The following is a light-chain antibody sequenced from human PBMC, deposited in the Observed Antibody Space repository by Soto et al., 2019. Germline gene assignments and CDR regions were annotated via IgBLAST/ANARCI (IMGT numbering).Light chain of an antibody. J-gene: IGKJ4*01. CDR3: QQRSNWPPLT. V-gene: IGKV3-11*01. Sequence: EIVLTQSPATLSLSPGERATLSCRASQSVSSYLAWYQQKPGQAPRLLIYDASNRATGIPVRFSGSGSGTDFTLTISSLEPEDFAVYYCQQRSNWPPLTFGGGPRWRSN. CDR2: DAS. CDR1: QSVSSY.